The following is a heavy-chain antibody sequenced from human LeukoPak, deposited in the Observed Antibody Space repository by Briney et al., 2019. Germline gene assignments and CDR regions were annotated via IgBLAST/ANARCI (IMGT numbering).Heavy chain of an antibody. Sequence: TGGSLRLSCAASGFTFGSYGMHWVRQAPGKGLEWVAFIRYDGSNKYYADSVKGRFTISRDNSKNTLYLQMNSLRAEDTAVYYCATCSGGSCEPQNYYYYYMDVWGKGTTVTVSS. V-gene: IGHV3-30*02. CDR1: GFTFGSYG. J-gene: IGHJ6*03. D-gene: IGHD2-15*01. CDR3: ATCSGGSCEPQNYYYYYMDV. CDR2: IRYDGSNK.